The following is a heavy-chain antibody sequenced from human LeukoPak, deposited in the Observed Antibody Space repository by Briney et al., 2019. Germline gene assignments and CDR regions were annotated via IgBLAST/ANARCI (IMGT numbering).Heavy chain of an antibody. D-gene: IGHD4-17*01. CDR3: ARDSDYGDYFAH. CDR2: ISSSRTYI. V-gene: IGHV3-21*06. J-gene: IGHJ4*02. CDR1: DFTFSAYT. Sequence: GGSLRLSCAASDFTFSAYTMNWLRLAPGKGLEWVSSISSSRTYIYYADSVKGRFTISRDNAKNSLYLQMNSLRAEDTALYFCARDSDYGDYFAHWGEGTLVTVSS.